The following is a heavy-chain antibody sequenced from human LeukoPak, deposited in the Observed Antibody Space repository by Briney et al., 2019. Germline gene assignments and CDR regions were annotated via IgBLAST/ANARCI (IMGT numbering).Heavy chain of an antibody. J-gene: IGHJ5*02. CDR3: ARDHIDGFNPNNWFDP. Sequence: PSETLSLTCTVSGDSISKDYYCWAWIRQPPGKGLEWIGTIYNNENAYYNPPLESRVTMSVDTAKNQISLTLTSVTAADTAVYYCARDHIDGFNPNNWFDPWGQGTLVTASS. CDR1: GDSISKDYYC. V-gene: IGHV4-39*07. CDR2: IYNNENA. D-gene: IGHD5-24*01.